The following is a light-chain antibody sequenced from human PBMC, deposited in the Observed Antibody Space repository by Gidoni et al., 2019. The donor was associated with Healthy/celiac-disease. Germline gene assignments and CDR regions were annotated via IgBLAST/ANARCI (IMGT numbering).Light chain of an antibody. J-gene: IGKJ2*01. CDR3: MQGTHWPYT. Sequence: DVVMTPSPLFLPVTLGQPASISCRSSQSLVYSAENTYLNWFQQRPGQSPRRLISKVSDRDSGVPDRFSGSGSGTDFTLTISRVEAEDVGIYYCMQGTHWPYTFGQGTKLEIK. V-gene: IGKV2-30*01. CDR2: KVS. CDR1: QSLVYSAENTY.